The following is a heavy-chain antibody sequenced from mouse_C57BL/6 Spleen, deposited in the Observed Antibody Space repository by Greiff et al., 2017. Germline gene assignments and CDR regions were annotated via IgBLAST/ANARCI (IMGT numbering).Heavy chain of an antibody. V-gene: IGHV1-64*01. D-gene: IGHD1-1*01. CDR1: GYTFTSYW. CDR2: IHLNSGST. CDR3: ARVITTVVAPYFDV. J-gene: IGHJ1*03. Sequence: VQLQQPGAELVKPGASVKLSCKASGYTFTSYWMHWVKQRPGQGLEWIGMIHLNSGSTNYNEKFKSKATLTVDKSSSTAYMQLSSLTSEDSAVYYCARVITTVVAPYFDVWGTGTTVTVSS.